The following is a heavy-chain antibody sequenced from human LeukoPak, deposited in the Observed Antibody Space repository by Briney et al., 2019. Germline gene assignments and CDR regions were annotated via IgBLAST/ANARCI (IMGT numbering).Heavy chain of an antibody. CDR2: IIPIFGTA. V-gene: IGHV1-69*13. D-gene: IGHD3-10*01. CDR1: GGTFSSYA. Sequence: ASVKVSCKASGGTFSSYAISWVRQAPGQGLEWMGGIIPIFGTANYAQKFQGRVTITADESTSTAYMELSSLRSEDTAVYYCARSIRGNYYYGMDVWGQGTTVTVSS. J-gene: IGHJ6*02. CDR3: ARSIRGNYYYGMDV.